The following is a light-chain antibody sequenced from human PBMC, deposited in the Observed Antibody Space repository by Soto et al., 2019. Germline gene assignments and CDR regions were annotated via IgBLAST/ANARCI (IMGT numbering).Light chain of an antibody. CDR1: TSNIGINY. CDR2: MNN. Sequence: QAVVTQPPSASGTPGQRVTISCSGSTSNIGINYVYWYQQLPGTAPKLLIYMNNQRPSGVPDRFSGSKSGTSASLAISGLRSEDEADYYCAAWDDSLSGRVFGGGTKLTVL. J-gene: IGLJ2*01. CDR3: AAWDDSLSGRV. V-gene: IGLV1-47*01.